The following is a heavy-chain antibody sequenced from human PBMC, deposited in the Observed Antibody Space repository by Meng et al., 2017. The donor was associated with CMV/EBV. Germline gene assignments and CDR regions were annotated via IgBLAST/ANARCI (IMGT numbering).Heavy chain of an antibody. J-gene: IGHJ5*02. V-gene: IGHV1-8*03. D-gene: IGHD3-3*01. Sequence: ASVKVSCKASGYTFTSYDINWVRQATGQGLEWMGWMNPNSGNTGYAQKFQGRVTITRNTSISTAYMELSSLRSEDTAVYYCARVGIYYDFWSGSPTGGWFDPWGQGTLVTISS. CDR3: ARVGIYYDFWSGSPTGGWFDP. CDR1: GYTFTSYD. CDR2: MNPNSGNT.